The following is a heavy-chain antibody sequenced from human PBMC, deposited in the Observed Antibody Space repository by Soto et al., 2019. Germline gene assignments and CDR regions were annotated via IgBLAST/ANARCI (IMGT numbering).Heavy chain of an antibody. CDR3: ALRSMAVVPEY. D-gene: IGHD3-22*01. Sequence: QVQLQESGPGLVKPSETLSLTCAVSGDSISSYYCMWIRQPPGKGLESIGYLYHCRSANYTPSLKSRLTLSLDTSTNLCSMTLSSMTAADTAAYYCALRSMAVVPEYWGQGTLVTVSS. CDR1: GDSISSYY. CDR2: LYHCRSA. V-gene: IGHV4-59*01. J-gene: IGHJ4*02.